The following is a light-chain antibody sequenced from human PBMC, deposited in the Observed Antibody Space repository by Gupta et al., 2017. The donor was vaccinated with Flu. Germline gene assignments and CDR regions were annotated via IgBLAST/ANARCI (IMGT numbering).Light chain of an antibody. CDR3: QQNDNWPSFT. CDR1: QSVSNN. V-gene: IGKV3-15*01. Sequence: EMVLIQLPAPLSVSPGERATLSCRASQSVSNNLAWYQQKPGQAPRPLIYDASTRTTDSPARCSGSGSGTEFTLTISSLQSEDSAVYYCQQNDNWPSFTFGPGTKVDIK. J-gene: IGKJ3*01. CDR2: DAS.